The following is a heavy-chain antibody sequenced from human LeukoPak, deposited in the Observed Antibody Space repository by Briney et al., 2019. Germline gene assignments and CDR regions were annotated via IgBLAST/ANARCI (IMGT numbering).Heavy chain of an antibody. Sequence: GGSLRLSCAASGFTFSRYWMSWVRQAPGKGLEWVANIKQDGSEKYYVDSVKGRFTISRDNAKNSLYLQMNSLRAEDTAVYYCARSGYSSSWYGGVKWFDPWGQGTLVTVSS. CDR2: IKQDGSEK. CDR1: GFTFSRYW. D-gene: IGHD6-13*01. V-gene: IGHV3-7*01. J-gene: IGHJ5*02. CDR3: ARSGYSSSWYGGVKWFDP.